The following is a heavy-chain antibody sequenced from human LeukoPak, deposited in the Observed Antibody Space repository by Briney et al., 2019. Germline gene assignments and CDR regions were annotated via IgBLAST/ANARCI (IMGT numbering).Heavy chain of an antibody. Sequence: GGSLRLSCAASGFTFSTYEMNWVRQAPGKGLEWTSHIGTSGNTNYADSVKGRFTISRDNAKNSLYLQMNSPRAEDTAVYYCAREGSAPSGWCYFDYWGQGTLVTVSS. CDR2: IGTSGNT. CDR1: GFTFSTYE. CDR3: AREGSAPSGWCYFDY. V-gene: IGHV3-48*03. J-gene: IGHJ4*02. D-gene: IGHD6-19*01.